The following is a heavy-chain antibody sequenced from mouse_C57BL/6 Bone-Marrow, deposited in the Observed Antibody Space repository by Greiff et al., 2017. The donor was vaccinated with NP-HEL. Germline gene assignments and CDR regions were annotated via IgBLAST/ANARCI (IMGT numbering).Heavy chain of an antibody. Sequence: VQLQQSGPVLVKPGASVKMSCKASGYTFTDYYMNWVKQSHGKSLEWIGVINPYNGGTSYNQKFKGKATLTVDKSSSTAYMELNSLTSEDSAVYYCARGWFHYFDYWGQGTTLTVSS. CDR2: INPYNGGT. CDR1: GYTFTDYY. V-gene: IGHV1-19*01. D-gene: IGHD1-1*02. J-gene: IGHJ2*01. CDR3: ARGWFHYFDY.